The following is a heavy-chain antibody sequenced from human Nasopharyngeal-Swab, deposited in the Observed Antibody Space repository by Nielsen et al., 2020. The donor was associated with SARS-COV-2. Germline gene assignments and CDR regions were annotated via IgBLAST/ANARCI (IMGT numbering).Heavy chain of an antibody. V-gene: IGHV3-74*01. CDR1: GVTFSSFW. CDR3: VGQSPEGYYYYYMDV. J-gene: IGHJ6*03. Sequence: GESLKISCTASGVTFSSFWMHWVRQAPGKGLVWVSRLNSDGSSTSYADSVQGRFTISRDNAKNTLFLQMNSVRVEDTAVYYCVGQSPEGYYYYYMDVWGTGTTVTVSS. CDR2: LNSDGSST.